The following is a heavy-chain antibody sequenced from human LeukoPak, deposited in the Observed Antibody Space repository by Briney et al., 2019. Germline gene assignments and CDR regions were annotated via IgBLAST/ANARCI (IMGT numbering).Heavy chain of an antibody. J-gene: IGHJ4*02. CDR1: GFSFSDYS. CDR2: ISTTSTTI. Sequence: GGSLRLSCAASGFSFSDYSMNWVRQAPGKGLEWVSYISTTSTTIYYADSVKGRFTISRDNGKNSLYLQMNSRRAEDTAVYYCARRMDRSSWYVFDYCGQGTLVTVSS. V-gene: IGHV3-48*01. D-gene: IGHD6-13*01. CDR3: ARRMDRSSWYVFDY.